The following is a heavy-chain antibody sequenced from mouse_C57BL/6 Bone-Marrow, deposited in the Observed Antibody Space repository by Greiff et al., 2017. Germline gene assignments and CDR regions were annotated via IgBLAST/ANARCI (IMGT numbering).Heavy chain of an antibody. CDR1: GYSFTSYY. CDR3: ARDYYGSRDY. V-gene: IGHV1-66*01. CDR2: IYPGSGNT. Sequence: VQLQESGPELVKPGASVKISCKASGYSFTSYYIHWVKQRPGQGLEWIGWIYPGSGNTKYNEKFKGKATLTADTSSSTAYMQLSSLTSEDSAVYYCARDYYGSRDYWGQGTTLTVSS. D-gene: IGHD1-1*01. J-gene: IGHJ2*01.